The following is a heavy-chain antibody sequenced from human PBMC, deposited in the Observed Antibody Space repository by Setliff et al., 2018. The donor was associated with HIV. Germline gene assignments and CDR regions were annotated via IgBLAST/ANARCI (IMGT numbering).Heavy chain of an antibody. D-gene: IGHD2-15*01. J-gene: IGHJ6*03. CDR1: EFTFSDYY. CDR3: ARDRAYCSSGSCYRPLVYYFYYMDV. CDR2: VRPYNADK. Sequence: WASVKVSCKASEFTFSDYYMHWVRQAPGQGLEWMGWVRPYNADKNYAQKFQGRVTMTSDTSISTAYLELSGLTSDDTAIYYCARDRAYCSSGSCYRPLVYYFYYMDVWGTGTTVTVSS. V-gene: IGHV1-2*02.